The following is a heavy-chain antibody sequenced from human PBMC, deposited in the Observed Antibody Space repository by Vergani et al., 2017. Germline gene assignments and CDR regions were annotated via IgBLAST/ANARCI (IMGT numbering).Heavy chain of an antibody. CDR2: LSSSSSPI. CDR3: ARDDPYYYYYGMDV. J-gene: IGHJ6*02. V-gene: IGHV3-48*02. CDR1: GFTFSSYC. Sequence: EVQLVESGGGLVQPGGSLRLSCAASGFTFSSYCMNWVRQAPVKGLEWVPYLSSSSSPIYYADSVKGRFTISRDNAKKSLYLQMNRLRDEETAVYYCARDDPYYYYYGMDVWGQGTTVTVSS.